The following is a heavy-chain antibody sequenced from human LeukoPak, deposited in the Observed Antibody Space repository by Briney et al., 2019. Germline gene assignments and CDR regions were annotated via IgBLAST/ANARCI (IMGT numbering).Heavy chain of an antibody. Sequence: PSETLSLTCAVYGGSFSGYYWSWIRQPPGKGLEWIGEINHSGSTNYNPSLKSRVTISVDTSKNQFSLKLSSVTAADTAVYYCARRYYDSSGYAAFDIWGQGTMVTVSS. J-gene: IGHJ3*02. CDR1: GGSFSGYY. CDR3: ARRYYDSSGYAAFDI. V-gene: IGHV4-34*01. D-gene: IGHD3-22*01. CDR2: INHSGST.